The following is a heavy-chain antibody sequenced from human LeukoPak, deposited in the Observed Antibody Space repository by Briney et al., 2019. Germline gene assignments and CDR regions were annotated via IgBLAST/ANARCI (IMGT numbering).Heavy chain of an antibody. J-gene: IGHJ4*02. Sequence: GGSLRLSCAASGSTFSSNAMHWVRQAPGKGLESVSAISRDGGTTYYANSVKGRFTISRDNSKNMLFLQMGSLRAEDMAVYYCAREDPPGSYWFDYWGQGTLVTVSS. D-gene: IGHD2-8*02. CDR3: AREDPPGSYWFDY. V-gene: IGHV3-64*01. CDR2: ISRDGGTT. CDR1: GSTFSSNA.